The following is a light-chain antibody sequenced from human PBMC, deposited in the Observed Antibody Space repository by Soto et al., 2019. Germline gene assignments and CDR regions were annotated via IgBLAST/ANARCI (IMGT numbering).Light chain of an antibody. Sequence: QSVLTQPPSVSGAPGQRVTISCTGSSSNIGAGYDVYWYQQLPGRAPKLLIYGKTNRPSGVPDRFSGSKSGTSASLAITGLQAEDEADYYCLSFDSSLSVVFGGGTKLTVL. CDR1: SSNIGAGYD. CDR3: LSFDSSLSVV. V-gene: IGLV1-40*01. CDR2: GKT. J-gene: IGLJ2*01.